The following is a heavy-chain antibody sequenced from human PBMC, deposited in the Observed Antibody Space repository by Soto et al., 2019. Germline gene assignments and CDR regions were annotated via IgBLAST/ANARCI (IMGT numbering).Heavy chain of an antibody. Sequence: QVQLVQSGAEVKKPGASVKGSCKASGYTFISYHMHWVRQAPGQGLEWMGIINPSGGSTTYAQKFQGRVTMTRDTSTSTVYMELSSLRSEDTAVYYCAREGAPSGLDYWGQGTLVTVSS. D-gene: IGHD6-19*01. J-gene: IGHJ4*02. V-gene: IGHV1-46*01. CDR1: GYTFISYH. CDR3: AREGAPSGLDY. CDR2: INPSGGST.